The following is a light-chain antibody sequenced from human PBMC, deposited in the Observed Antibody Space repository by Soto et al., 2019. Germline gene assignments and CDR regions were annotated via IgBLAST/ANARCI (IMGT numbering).Light chain of an antibody. CDR2: GAS. Sequence: EIVLTQSPGTLSLSLGERATLSCGASQSVSSSYLAWYQQKPGQTPRLLIYGASGRATGIPDRFSGSGSGTDFTLTISRLEPEDFAVYYCQQYGSSPPVTFGQGTRLEIK. CDR3: QQYGSSPPVT. V-gene: IGKV3-20*01. CDR1: QSVSSSY. J-gene: IGKJ5*01.